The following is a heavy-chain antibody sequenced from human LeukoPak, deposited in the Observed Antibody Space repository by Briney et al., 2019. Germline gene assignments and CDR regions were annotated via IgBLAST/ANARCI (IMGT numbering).Heavy chain of an antibody. D-gene: IGHD6-19*01. J-gene: IGHJ4*02. CDR1: GFTFSSYD. Sequence: GGSLTLSCAVSGFTFSSYDMHWVRQAPGKGLEWLGDISYGGSNKYYADPVKRRVTISRDNSKNTLYLQMNSLRAEDTAVYYCARDQEQWLVDDDLDYWGQGTLVTVSS. CDR2: ISYGGSNK. CDR3: ARDQEQWLVDDDLDY. V-gene: IGHV3-30*04.